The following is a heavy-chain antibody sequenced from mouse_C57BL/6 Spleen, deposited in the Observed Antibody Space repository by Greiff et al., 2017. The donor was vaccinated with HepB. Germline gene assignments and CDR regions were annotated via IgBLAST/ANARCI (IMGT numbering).Heavy chain of an antibody. Sequence: QVQLQQSGPGLVAPSQSLSITCTVSGFSLTSYGVHWVRQPPGKGLEWLVVIGSDGSTTYNSALKSRLIISKDNSKSQVFLKMNSLQTDDTAMYYCARHKDDYDGGWFAYWGQGTLVTVSS. J-gene: IGHJ3*01. CDR1: GFSLTSYG. CDR3: ARHKDDYDGGWFAY. D-gene: IGHD2-4*01. V-gene: IGHV2-6-1*01. CDR2: IGSDGST.